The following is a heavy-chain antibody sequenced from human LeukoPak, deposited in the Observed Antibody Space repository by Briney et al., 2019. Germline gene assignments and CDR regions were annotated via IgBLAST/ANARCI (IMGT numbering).Heavy chain of an antibody. CDR3: ARDQGQLWFEEGEPGDY. J-gene: IGHJ4*02. V-gene: IGHV4-34*01. D-gene: IGHD3-10*01. CDR1: GGSFSGYY. Sequence: SETLSLTCAVYGGSFSGYYWSWIRQPPGKGLEWIGEINHSGSTNYNPSLKSRVTISVDTSKNQFSLKLSSVTAADTAVYYCARDQGQLWFEEGEPGDYWGQGTLVTVSS. CDR2: INHSGST.